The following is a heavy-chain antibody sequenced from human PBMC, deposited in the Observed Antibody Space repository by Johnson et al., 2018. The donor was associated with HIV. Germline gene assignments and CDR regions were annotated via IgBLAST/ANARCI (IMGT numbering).Heavy chain of an antibody. D-gene: IGHD1-1*01. CDR1: GFTVSSNY. CDR2: IYSGGST. CDR3: ARDLDLREDLAFDI. V-gene: IGHV3-66*01. Sequence: VQLVESGGGLVQPGGSLRLSCAASGFTVSSNYMSWVRQAPGKGLEWVSVIYSGGSTYYADSVKGRFTISRDKSKNTLYLQMNSRRAEDTAVYYCARDLDLREDLAFDIWGQGTMVTVSS. J-gene: IGHJ3*02.